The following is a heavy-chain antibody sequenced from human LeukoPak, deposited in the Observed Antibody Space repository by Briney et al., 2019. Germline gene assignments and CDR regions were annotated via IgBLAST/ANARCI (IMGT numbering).Heavy chain of an antibody. D-gene: IGHD6-19*01. V-gene: IGHV4-4*07. CDR2: IYTSGST. CDR1: GGSISSYY. Sequence: SETLSLTCTVSGGSISSYYWSWIRQPAGKGLEWIGRIYTSGSTNYNPSLKSRVTMSVDTSKNQFSLKLSSVTAADTAVYYCARDGRYSSGWYSSYGMDVWGQGTTVTVSS. CDR3: ARDGRYSSGWYSSYGMDV. J-gene: IGHJ6*02.